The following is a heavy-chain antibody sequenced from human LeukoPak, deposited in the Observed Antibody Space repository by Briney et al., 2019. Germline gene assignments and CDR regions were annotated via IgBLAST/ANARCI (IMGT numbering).Heavy chain of an antibody. CDR1: GASISNYY. CDR2: IDYSGST. J-gene: IGHJ4*02. CDR3: ARHYSSDPFDY. Sequence: ASETLSLTCAVSGASISNYYWSWIRQPPGKGQEWIGYIDYSGSTNYSPSLKSRVTISLDTSTNQFSLKLSSVTAADTAVYYCARHYSSDPFDYWGQGTLVTASS. V-gene: IGHV4-59*01. D-gene: IGHD6-19*01.